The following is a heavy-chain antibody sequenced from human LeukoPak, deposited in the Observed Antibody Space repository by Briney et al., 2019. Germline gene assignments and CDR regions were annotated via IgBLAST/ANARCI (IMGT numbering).Heavy chain of an antibody. CDR1: GYTFTNND. D-gene: IGHD3-22*01. J-gene: IGHJ4*02. Sequence: ASVTVSCKTSGYTFTNNDINWVRQAPGQRLEWMGWINAGNGNTKYSQKFQGRVTITRDTSASTAYMELSSLRSEDTAVYYCARSYYYDYWGQGTLVTVSS. V-gene: IGHV1-3*01. CDR3: ARSYYYDY. CDR2: INAGNGNT.